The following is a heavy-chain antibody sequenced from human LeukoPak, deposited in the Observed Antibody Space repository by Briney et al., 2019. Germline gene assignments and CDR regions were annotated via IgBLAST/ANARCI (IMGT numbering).Heavy chain of an antibody. CDR1: GGSINTYC. CDR3: ARGANRLDS. CDR2: IYYTGST. D-gene: IGHD1-14*01. J-gene: IGHJ4*02. V-gene: IGHV4-59*12. Sequence: PSETLSLTCSVSGGSINTYCWSWIRQTPGKGLEWIGFIYYTGSTNYNPSLKSRVTISVDTSKSQFSLKLTSVTAADTALYYCARGANRLDSWGRGTLVTVSS.